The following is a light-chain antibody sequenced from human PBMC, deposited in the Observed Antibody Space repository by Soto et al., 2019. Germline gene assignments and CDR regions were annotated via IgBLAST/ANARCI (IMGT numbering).Light chain of an antibody. CDR3: RQRSDSPPSWT. V-gene: IGKV3-11*01. Sequence: EIVLTQSPATLSLSPGERATLSCRASQSVSSYLAWYQQKPVQAPRLLIIDSSNRSTGIPARFSGSGSGTDFSLTVSSRVQDEVSVEYCRQRSDSPPSWTFGQGTKVDIK. CDR2: DSS. CDR1: QSVSSY. J-gene: IGKJ1*01.